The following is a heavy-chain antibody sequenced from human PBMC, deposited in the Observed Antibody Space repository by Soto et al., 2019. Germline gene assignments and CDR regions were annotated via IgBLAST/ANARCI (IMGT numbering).Heavy chain of an antibody. D-gene: IGHD3-10*01. J-gene: IGHJ6*02. V-gene: IGHV1-18*01. CDR1: GYTFTSYG. CDR2: ISAYNGNT. CDR3: ARAYYYGSGSYYTYYYYGMDV. Sequence: QVQLVQSGAEVKKPGASVKVSCKASGYTFTSYGISWVRQAPGQGLEWMGWISAYNGNTNYAQKLQGRVTMTTDTSTSTAYMELRSLRSDDTAVYYCARAYYYGSGSYYTYYYYGMDVWGQGTTVTVSS.